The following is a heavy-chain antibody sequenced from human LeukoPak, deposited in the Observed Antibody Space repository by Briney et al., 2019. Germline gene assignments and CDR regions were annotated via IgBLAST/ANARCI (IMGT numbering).Heavy chain of an antibody. D-gene: IGHD3-22*01. Sequence: GGSLRLSCAASGFTFSSYWMSWVRQAPGKGLEWVANIKQDGSEKYYVDSVKGRFTISRDNAKNSLYLQMNSLRAEDTAVYYCARDVNWYYYDSSGARGDYFDYWGQGTLVTVSS. J-gene: IGHJ4*02. CDR1: GFTFSSYW. V-gene: IGHV3-7*01. CDR2: IKQDGSEK. CDR3: ARDVNWYYYDSSGARGDYFDY.